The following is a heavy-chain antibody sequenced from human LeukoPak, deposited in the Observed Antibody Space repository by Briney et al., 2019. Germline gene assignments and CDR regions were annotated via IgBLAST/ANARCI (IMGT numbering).Heavy chain of an antibody. Sequence: KPSETLSLTCTVSGGSISSYYWSWIRQPPGKGLEWIGYIYPSGSTNYNPSLKSRVTISVDTSKHQFSLKLSSMTAADTAVYYCARGDDYGSGSYYSRGLDDWGQGTLVTVSS. CDR2: IYPSGST. J-gene: IGHJ4*02. CDR3: ARGDDYGSGSYYSRGLDD. V-gene: IGHV4-59*01. CDR1: GGSISSYY. D-gene: IGHD3-10*01.